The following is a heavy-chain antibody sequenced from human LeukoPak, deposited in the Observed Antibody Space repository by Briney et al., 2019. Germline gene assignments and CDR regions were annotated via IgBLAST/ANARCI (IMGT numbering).Heavy chain of an antibody. V-gene: IGHV4-30-4*08. J-gene: IGHJ4*02. Sequence: SQTLSLNCTVSSGSISSGDYYWSWIRQPPGKGLEWIGYIYYSGSNYYNPSLKSRVTISVDTSKNQFSLNLRSVTAADTAVYYCARVGKYCGGDCYSVKYWGQGTLVTVSS. CDR1: SGSISSGDYY. CDR2: IYYSGSN. CDR3: ARVGKYCGGDCYSVKY. D-gene: IGHD2-21*01.